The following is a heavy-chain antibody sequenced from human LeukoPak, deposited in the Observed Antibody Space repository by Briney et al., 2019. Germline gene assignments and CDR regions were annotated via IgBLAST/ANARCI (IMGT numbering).Heavy chain of an antibody. J-gene: IGHJ3*01. CDR1: GFTFSSYA. D-gene: IGHD2/OR15-2a*01. Sequence: PGGSLRLSCAASGFTFSSYAMSWVRQAPGKGLEWVSLIISDGTITYYADSVKGRFTISRDNPKNTLYLQMNSLRAEDTAVYYCAKGRLNFYDASDFWGQGTMVTVSS. V-gene: IGHV3-23*01. CDR3: AKGRLNFYDASDF. CDR2: IISDGTIT.